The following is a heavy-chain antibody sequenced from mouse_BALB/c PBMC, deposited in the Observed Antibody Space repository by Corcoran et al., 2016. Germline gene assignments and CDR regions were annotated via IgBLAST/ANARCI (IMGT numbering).Heavy chain of an antibody. D-gene: IGHD1-1*01. CDR2: IDPENGNS. CDR1: GFNFKAYY. J-gene: IGHJ2*01. Sequence: EVQLQQSGAELVRPGAFFNLSCKASGFNFKAYYMPWVKQRPEQGLEGIGWIDPENGNSIYDPKFQGKASITADTSSNTAYLQLSSLTSEDTAVYYCARSGSSLDYWGQGTTLTVSS. V-gene: IGHV14-1*02. CDR3: ARSGSSLDY.